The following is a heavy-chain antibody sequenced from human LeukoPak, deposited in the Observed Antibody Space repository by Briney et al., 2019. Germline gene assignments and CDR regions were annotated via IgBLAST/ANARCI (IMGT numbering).Heavy chain of an antibody. D-gene: IGHD3-22*01. V-gene: IGHV2-5*08. CDR2: IYWDVDK. J-gene: IGHJ4*02. Sequence: TLSLTCTVSGGSISRYYWSWIRQPPGKALEWLALIYWDVDKRYSPSLKSRLTITEDTSKNQVVLTMTNMDPVDTATYYCAHIDDTSGYYRLPYFDYWGQGTLVTVSS. CDR1: GGSISRYYWS. CDR3: AHIDDTSGYYRLPYFDY.